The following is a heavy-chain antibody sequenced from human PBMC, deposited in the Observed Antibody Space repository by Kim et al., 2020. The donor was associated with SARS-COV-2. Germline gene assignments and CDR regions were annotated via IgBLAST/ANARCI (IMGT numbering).Heavy chain of an antibody. CDR3: ARVRGPTTVTTTLKRNYYYYYGMDV. CDR1: GGSFSGYY. D-gene: IGHD4-4*01. Sequence: SETLSLTCAVYGGSFSGYYWSWIRQPPGKGLEWIGEINHSGSTNYNPSLKSRVTISVDTSKNQFSLKLSSVTAADTAVYYCARVRGPTTVTTTLKRNYYYYYGMDVWGQGTTVTVSS. J-gene: IGHJ6*02. V-gene: IGHV4-34*01. CDR2: INHSGST.